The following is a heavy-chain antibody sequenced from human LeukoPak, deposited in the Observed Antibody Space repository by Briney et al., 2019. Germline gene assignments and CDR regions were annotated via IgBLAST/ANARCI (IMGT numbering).Heavy chain of an antibody. CDR1: GFTFDDYT. D-gene: IGHD2-2*01. J-gene: IGHJ4*02. Sequence: GGSLRLSCAASGFTFDDYTMHWVRQAPGKGLEWVSLISWDGGSTYYADSVKGRFTISRDNAKNSLYLQMNSLRAEDTAVYYCARSGGSTGGQGTLVTVSS. V-gene: IGHV3-43*01. CDR2: ISWDGGST. CDR3: ARSGGST.